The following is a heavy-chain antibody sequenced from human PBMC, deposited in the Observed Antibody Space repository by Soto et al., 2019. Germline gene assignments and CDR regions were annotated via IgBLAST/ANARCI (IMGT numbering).Heavy chain of an antibody. Sequence: GGSLRLSCAASGFTFDDYAMHWVRQAPGKGLEWVSGISWNSGSIGYADSVKGRFTISRDNAKNSLYLQMNSLRAEDTALYYCAKVHQGYYYDSSGYDIWGQGTMVTVSS. D-gene: IGHD3-22*01. CDR2: ISWNSGSI. CDR3: AKVHQGYYYDSSGYDI. CDR1: GFTFDDYA. V-gene: IGHV3-9*01. J-gene: IGHJ3*02.